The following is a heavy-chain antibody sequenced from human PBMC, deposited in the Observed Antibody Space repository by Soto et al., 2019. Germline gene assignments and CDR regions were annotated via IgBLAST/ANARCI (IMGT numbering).Heavy chain of an antibody. CDR3: ARDLPTSARGWFDP. J-gene: IGHJ5*02. Sequence: PSETLSLTCTVSGGSISSYYWSWIRQPAGKGLEWIGRIYTSGSTNYNPSLKSRVTMSVDTSKNQFSLKLSSVTAADTAVYYCARDLPTSARGWFDPWGQGTLVTVS. CDR2: IYTSGST. CDR1: GGSISSYY. V-gene: IGHV4-4*07.